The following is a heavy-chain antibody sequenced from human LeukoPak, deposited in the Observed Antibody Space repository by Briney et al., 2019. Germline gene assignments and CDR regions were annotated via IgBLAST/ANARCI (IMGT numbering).Heavy chain of an antibody. CDR1: GGTFSSYA. CDR3: AIGGKWLRPAGYYYMDV. D-gene: IGHD5-12*01. Sequence: SVKVSCKASGGTFSSYAISWVRQAPGQGLEWMGGIIPIFGTANYAQKFQGRVTITVDESTSTAYMELSSLRSEDTAVYYCAIGGKWLRPAGYYYMDVWGKGTTVTISS. V-gene: IGHV1-69*13. J-gene: IGHJ6*03. CDR2: IIPIFGTA.